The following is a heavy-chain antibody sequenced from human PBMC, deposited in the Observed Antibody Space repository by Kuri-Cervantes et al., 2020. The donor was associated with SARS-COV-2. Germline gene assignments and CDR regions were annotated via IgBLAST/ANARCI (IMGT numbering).Heavy chain of an antibody. D-gene: IGHD1-1*01. J-gene: IGHJ4*02. CDR1: GGSISNSSSYF. CDR3: ARRRGAITGPGGYFDY. CDR2: IYYTGST. V-gene: IGHV4-39*01. Sequence: SETLSLTCTVSGGSISNSSSYFWGWIRQPPGSGLEFIGNIYYTGSTYYSPSLQSRVTISVDTSKKQFSLKLRSVTAADTAIYYCARRRGAITGPGGYFDYWGQGALVTVSS.